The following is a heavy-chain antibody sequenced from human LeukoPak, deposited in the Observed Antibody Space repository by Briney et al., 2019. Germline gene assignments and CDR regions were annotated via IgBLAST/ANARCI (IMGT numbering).Heavy chain of an antibody. V-gene: IGHV3-64*01. J-gene: IGHJ4*02. CDR3: ARDKSSGALGY. CDR1: GFTLSSYA. Sequence: PGGSLRLSCAASGFTLSSYAMHWVRQAPGKGLEYVSAISSNGGSTYYANSVKGRFTISRDNAKNSLYLQMNSLRAEDTAVYYCARDKSSGALGYWGQGTLVTVSS. D-gene: IGHD3-22*01. CDR2: ISSNGGST.